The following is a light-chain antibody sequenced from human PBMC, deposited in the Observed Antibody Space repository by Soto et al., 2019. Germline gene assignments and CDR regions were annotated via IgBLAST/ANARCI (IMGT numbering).Light chain of an antibody. Sequence: QSVLTQPRSVSGSPGQSVTISCTGTSSGVGGYNYVSWYQQHPGKAPKLMIYDVSKRPSGVPDRFSGSKSGNTASLTISGLQAEDEADYYCCSYAGSSLYVFGTGTKVTVL. CDR2: DVS. CDR1: SSGVGGYNY. V-gene: IGLV2-11*01. J-gene: IGLJ1*01. CDR3: CSYAGSSLYV.